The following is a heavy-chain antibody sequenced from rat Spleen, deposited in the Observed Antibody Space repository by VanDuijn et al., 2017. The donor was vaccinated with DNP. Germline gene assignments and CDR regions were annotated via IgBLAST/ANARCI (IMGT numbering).Heavy chain of an antibody. CDR3: SRGEYRYNYVGWFVY. D-gene: IGHD1-5*01. J-gene: IGHJ3*01. CDR2: INTGSGST. CDR1: GYTFTNYF. V-gene: IGHV1-43*01. Sequence: QVQLQQSGVEVAKPGSSVKISCTASGYTFTNYFVSWIKQTTGQGLEYIGYINTGSGSTNYNEKFKGKATLTVDKSSSTAFRKLSSLTPDDSAVYYCSRGEYRYNYVGWFVYWGQGTLVTVSS.